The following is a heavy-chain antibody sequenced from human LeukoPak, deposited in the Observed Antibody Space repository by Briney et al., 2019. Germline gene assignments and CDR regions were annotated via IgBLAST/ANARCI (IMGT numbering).Heavy chain of an antibody. CDR3: ARDLYYYDSSGYSDY. Sequence: PSETLSLTCIVSGGSISSSNYYWGWIRQPPGKGLEWIGSIYHSGSTYYNPSLKSRVTISVDTSKNQFSLKLSSVTAADTAVYYCARDLYYYDSSGYSDYWGQGTLVTVSS. CDR2: IYHSGST. J-gene: IGHJ4*02. CDR1: GGSISSSNYY. V-gene: IGHV4-39*07. D-gene: IGHD3-22*01.